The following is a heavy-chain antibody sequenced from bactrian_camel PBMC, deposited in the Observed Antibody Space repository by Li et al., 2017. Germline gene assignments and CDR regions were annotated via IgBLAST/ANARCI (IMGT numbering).Heavy chain of an antibody. D-gene: IGHD1*01. J-gene: IGHJ4*01. Sequence: QLVESGGGSVQAGGSLRLSCVVSGFEDSTYCMAWFRQAPGKEREGVATFNSDSSSDYADSVKGRSTISQDNAKNTVYLEMNSLKPEDTAKYYCAADPRRSYCSDGSMTGEWLFLGQGTQVTVS. V-gene: IGHV3S53*01. CDR1: GFEDSTYC. CDR2: FNSDSSS.